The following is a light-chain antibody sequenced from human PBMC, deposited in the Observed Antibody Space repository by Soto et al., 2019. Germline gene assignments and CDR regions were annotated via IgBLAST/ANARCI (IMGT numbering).Light chain of an antibody. CDR1: QDISNY. V-gene: IGKV1-33*01. CDR2: DAS. Sequence: DIQMTQSPSSLSASVGDRVTITCQASQDISNYLNWYQQKPGKVPKLLIYDASNLETGVPSRFSGSGSGTDFTFTISSLQPEDFATYYCQQSDTLPRTFGPGTKVDIK. J-gene: IGKJ3*01. CDR3: QQSDTLPRT.